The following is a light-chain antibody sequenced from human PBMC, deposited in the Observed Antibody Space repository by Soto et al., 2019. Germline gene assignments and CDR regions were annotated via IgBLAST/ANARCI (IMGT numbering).Light chain of an antibody. J-gene: IGKJ5*01. CDR1: QSISSY. Sequence: DIQMTHSPSSLSSSVVDRVSITCGXSQSISSYLNWYQQKPGKAPKLLIYAASSLQSGVPSRFSGSGSGTDFTLTISSLQPEDFATYYCQQSYSTLPITFGQGTRLEIK. CDR2: AAS. V-gene: IGKV1-39*01. CDR3: QQSYSTLPIT.